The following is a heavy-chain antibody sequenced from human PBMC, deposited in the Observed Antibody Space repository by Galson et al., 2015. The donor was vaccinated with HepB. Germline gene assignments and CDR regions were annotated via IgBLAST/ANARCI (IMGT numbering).Heavy chain of an antibody. V-gene: IGHV1-2*02. Sequence: SVKVSCKASGYTFTGYYMHWVRQAPGQGLEWMGWIYPNSGGTNYAQKFQGRVTMTRDTSISTAYMELSRLRSDDTAVYYCAREGLLSHRWGWFDPWGQGTLVTVSS. CDR3: AREGLLSHRWGWFDP. CDR2: IYPNSGGT. D-gene: IGHD2-21*02. CDR1: GYTFTGYY. J-gene: IGHJ5*02.